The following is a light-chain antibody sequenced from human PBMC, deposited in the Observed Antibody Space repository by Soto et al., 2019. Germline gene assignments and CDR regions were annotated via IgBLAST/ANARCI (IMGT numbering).Light chain of an antibody. V-gene: IGKV4-1*01. CDR2: WAS. J-gene: IGKJ2*01. Sequence: DIVMTQSPDSLSVSLGERATINCKSSQSVLYSSTNKNYLAWYQQKPGQPPKLLIYWASTRESGVPDRVSGSGSGTDFTLTISSLQAEDVAVYYCQQYYSTPRYTFGQGTKLEIK. CDR1: QSVLYSSTNKNY. CDR3: QQYYSTPRYT.